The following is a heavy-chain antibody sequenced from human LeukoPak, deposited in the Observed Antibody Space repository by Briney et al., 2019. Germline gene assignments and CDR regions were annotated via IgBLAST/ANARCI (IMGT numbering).Heavy chain of an antibody. J-gene: IGHJ4*02. Sequence: SETLSLTCTVSGGSISSSSYYWGWIRQPPGMGLEWIGCIYYSGSTYYNPSLKSRVTISVDTSKDQFSLKLSSVTAADTAVYYCARVGREGLRYFDWLLSGGGGYYFDYWGQGTLVTVSS. V-gene: IGHV4-39*07. CDR1: GGSISSSSYY. CDR3: ARVGREGLRYFDWLLSGGGGYYFDY. D-gene: IGHD3-9*01. CDR2: IYYSGST.